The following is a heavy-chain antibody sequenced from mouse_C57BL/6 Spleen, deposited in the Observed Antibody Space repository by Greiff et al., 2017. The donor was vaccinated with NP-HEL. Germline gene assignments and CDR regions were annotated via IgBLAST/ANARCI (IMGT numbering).Heavy chain of an antibody. J-gene: IGHJ2*01. CDR2: IDPSDSET. V-gene: IGHV1-52*01. CDR1: GYTFTSYW. D-gene: IGHD1-1*01. Sequence: QVQLKESGAELVRPGSSVKLSCKASGYTFTSYWMHWVKQRPIQGLEWIGNIDPSDSETHYNQKFKDKATLTVDKSSSTAYMQLSSLTSEDSAVYYCARSADYGSLDYWGQGTTLTVSA. CDR3: ARSADYGSLDY.